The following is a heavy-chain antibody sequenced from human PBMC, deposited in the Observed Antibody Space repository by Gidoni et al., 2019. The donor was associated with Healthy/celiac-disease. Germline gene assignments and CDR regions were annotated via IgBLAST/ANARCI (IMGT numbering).Heavy chain of an antibody. Sequence: QVQLVESGGGVVQPGRSLRLSCAASGFTFSSYGMHWVRQAPGKGLEWVAVISYDGSNKYYADSVKGRFTISRDNSKNTLYLQMNSLRAEDTAVYYCANRATAAGPPSGFDYWGQGTLVTVSS. J-gene: IGHJ4*02. V-gene: IGHV3-30*18. CDR2: ISYDGSNK. D-gene: IGHD6-13*01. CDR1: GFTFSSYG. CDR3: ANRATAAGPPSGFDY.